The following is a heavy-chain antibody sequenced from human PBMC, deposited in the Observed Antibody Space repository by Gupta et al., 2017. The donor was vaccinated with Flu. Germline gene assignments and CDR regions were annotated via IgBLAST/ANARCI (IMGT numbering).Heavy chain of an antibody. CDR3: ARGGYASSWYFDS. CDR2: ISASGVT. Sequence: EVQLLESGGVLIQPGGSLRISCAASGFNIISYAMTWVRQAPGKGLEWVSSISASGVTYYADSVEGRFTFSRDNSKDTVYLQMNSLRVDDTAVYYCARGGYASSWYFDSWVQGSLVTVSS. V-gene: IGHV3-23*01. J-gene: IGHJ4*02. CDR1: GFNIISYA. D-gene: IGHD6-13*01.